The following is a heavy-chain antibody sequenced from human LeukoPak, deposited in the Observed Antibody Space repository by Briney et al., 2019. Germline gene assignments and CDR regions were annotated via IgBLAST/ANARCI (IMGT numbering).Heavy chain of an antibody. CDR2: ISAYNGNT. CDR1: GYTFTSYG. CDR3: AKDFPYYYGSGPSPNAFDI. D-gene: IGHD3-10*01. Sequence: ASVKVSCKASGYTFTSYGISWVRQAPGQGLEWMGWISAYNGNTNYAQKLQGRVTMTTDTSTSTAYMELRSLRSDDTAVYYCAKDFPYYYGSGPSPNAFDIWGQGTMVTVSS. J-gene: IGHJ3*02. V-gene: IGHV1-18*01.